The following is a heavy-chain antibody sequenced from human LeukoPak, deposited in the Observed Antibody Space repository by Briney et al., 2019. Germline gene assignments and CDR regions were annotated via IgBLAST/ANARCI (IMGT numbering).Heavy chain of an antibody. V-gene: IGHV4-4*07. Sequence: SETLSLTCDVSGGPIRNFYWTWIRQPVGKEPEWIGRIYSSGSTNYNPSLKSRLTLSVDMSKNQLSLQLRSVTAADTAVYYCASPQGRYCSGGSCYPSLHYYGMDVWGQGTTVTVSS. J-gene: IGHJ6*02. CDR2: IYSSGST. CDR1: GGPIRNFY. CDR3: ASPQGRYCSGGSCYPSLHYYGMDV. D-gene: IGHD2-15*01.